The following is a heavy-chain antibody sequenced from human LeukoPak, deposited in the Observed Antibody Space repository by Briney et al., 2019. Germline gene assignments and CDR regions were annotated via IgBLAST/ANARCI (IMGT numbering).Heavy chain of an antibody. CDR1: GGSISSYY. Sequence: PSETLSLTCTVSGGSISSYYWSWIRQPAGKGLEWIGRIYTSGSTNYNPSLKSRVTISVDTSKNQFSLKLSSVTAADTAVYYCARRDVNCSSTSCYEWFDPWGQGTLVTVSS. V-gene: IGHV4-4*07. D-gene: IGHD2-2*01. CDR2: IYTSGST. CDR3: ARRDVNCSSTSCYEWFDP. J-gene: IGHJ5*02.